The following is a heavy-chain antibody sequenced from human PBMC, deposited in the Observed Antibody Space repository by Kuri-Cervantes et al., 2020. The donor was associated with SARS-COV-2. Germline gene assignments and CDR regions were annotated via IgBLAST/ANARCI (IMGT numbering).Heavy chain of an antibody. Sequence: ESLKISCTVSGGSISSGGYYWGWIRQPPGKGLEFIGTIYYDGRTYYNTSLKSRVTISVYTSKNQFPLKLSSVTAADTDVYSCARHDYWGQGTLVTVSS. CDR1: GGSISSGGYY. CDR2: IYYDGRT. J-gene: IGHJ4*02. CDR3: ARHDY. V-gene: IGHV4-39*01.